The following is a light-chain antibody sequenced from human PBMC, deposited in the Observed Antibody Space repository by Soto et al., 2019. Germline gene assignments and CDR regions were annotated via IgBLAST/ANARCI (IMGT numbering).Light chain of an antibody. CDR1: QGISHY. CDR2: AAS. Sequence: DIQMTQSPSSLSASVGDRITITCRANQGISHYLACYQQKPGKVPQLLIYAASTLQSGVPSRFSGSGSGTAFTLTISSLQAEDVATYYGQKYNSAPYTFGQGTKLEI. V-gene: IGKV1-27*01. J-gene: IGKJ2*01. CDR3: QKYNSAPYT.